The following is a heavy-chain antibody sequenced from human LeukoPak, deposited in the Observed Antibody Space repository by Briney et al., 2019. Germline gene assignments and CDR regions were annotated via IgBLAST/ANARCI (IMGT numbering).Heavy chain of an antibody. CDR3: ARHGAAAGAFDI. Sequence: PSETLSLTCTVSGGSISSYYWSWIRQPPGKGLEWIGSIYYSGSTYYNPSLKSRVTISVDTSKNQFSLKLSSVTAADTAVYYCARHGAAAGAFDIWGQGTMVTVSS. CDR1: GGSISSYY. CDR2: IYYSGST. V-gene: IGHV4-59*05. D-gene: IGHD6-13*01. J-gene: IGHJ3*02.